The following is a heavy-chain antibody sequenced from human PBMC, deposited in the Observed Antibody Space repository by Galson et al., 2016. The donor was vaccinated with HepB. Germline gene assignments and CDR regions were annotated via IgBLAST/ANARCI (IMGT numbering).Heavy chain of an antibody. CDR3: ARDNYARENSGYHAFDI. Sequence: SLRLSCAASGFTFSKYWMSLVRQAPGKGLEWVANIDQDGREKYYVDSVKGRVTISRDNAKNAQYLQTNRLGAEDTAVYHLARDNYARENSGYHAFDIWGQGTMVTVSS. J-gene: IGHJ3*02. V-gene: IGHV3-7*05. CDR2: IDQDGREK. D-gene: IGHD3-22*01. CDR1: GFTFSKYW.